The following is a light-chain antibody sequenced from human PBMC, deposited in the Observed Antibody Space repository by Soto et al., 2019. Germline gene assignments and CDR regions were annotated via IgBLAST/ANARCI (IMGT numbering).Light chain of an antibody. CDR2: ANS. CDR3: QSYDNSPSTYV. CDR1: SSNIGVPHD. V-gene: IGLV1-40*01. J-gene: IGLJ1*01. Sequence: QSVLTQPPSASGAPGQRVTISCSGSSSNIGVPHDVHWYQQLPGRAPKLLIYANSIRPAGIPDRFSGSKSGTSASLAITGLQAEDEADYYCQSYDNSPSTYVFGTGTKVTVL.